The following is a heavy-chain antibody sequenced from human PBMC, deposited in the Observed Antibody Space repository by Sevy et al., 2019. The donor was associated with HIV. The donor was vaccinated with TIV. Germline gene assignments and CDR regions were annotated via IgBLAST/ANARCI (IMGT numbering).Heavy chain of an antibody. CDR3: ARGGTYYYGSGDPYYFDY. Sequence: ASVKVSCKASGGTFSSYAISWVRQAPGQGLEWMGRIIPIFGTANYAQKFQGRVTITADESTSTAYMELSSLRSEDTAVYYCARGGTYYYGSGDPYYFDYWGQGTLVTVSS. J-gene: IGHJ4*02. D-gene: IGHD3-10*01. V-gene: IGHV1-69*13. CDR2: IIPIFGTA. CDR1: GGTFSSYA.